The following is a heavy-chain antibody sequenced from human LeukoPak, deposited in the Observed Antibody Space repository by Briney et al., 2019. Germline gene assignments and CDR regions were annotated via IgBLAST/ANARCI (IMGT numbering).Heavy chain of an antibody. CDR2: IQYHGRDK. J-gene: IGHJ5*02. V-gene: IGHV3-30*02. CDR3: ARDLAVDTAMVKNCFDP. D-gene: IGHD5-18*01. CDR1: GFTFRTSG. Sequence: GGSLRLSCAASGFTFRTSGMHWVRQAPGKGLEWVAFIQYHGRDKYYADSVKGRFTISRDNSKNTLYLQMDSLRAEDTAVYYCARDLAVDTAMVKNCFDPWGQGTLVTVSS.